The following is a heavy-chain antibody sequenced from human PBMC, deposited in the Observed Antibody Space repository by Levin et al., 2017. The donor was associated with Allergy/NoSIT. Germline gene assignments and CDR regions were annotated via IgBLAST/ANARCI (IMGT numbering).Heavy chain of an antibody. J-gene: IGHJ4*02. CDR3: ARETTVTALDY. V-gene: IGHV3-30*04. D-gene: IGHD4-17*01. Sequence: GGSLRLSCVGSGFTFSSYTIHWVRQAPGKGLEWVAIILPDGSNKYYEDSVRGRFTISRDNSRKTVLLQLDSLRTDDSAVYYCARETTVTALDYWGPGTLVTVSS. CDR2: ILPDGSNK. CDR1: GFTFSSYT.